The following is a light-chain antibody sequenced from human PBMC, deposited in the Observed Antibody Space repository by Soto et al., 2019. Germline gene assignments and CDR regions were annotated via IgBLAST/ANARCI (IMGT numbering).Light chain of an antibody. J-gene: IGKJ3*01. CDR1: QSISSY. Sequence: DIQMTQSPSSLSASVGDRVTITCRASQSISSYLNWYQQKPGKAPKLLIYAASSLQSGVPSRFSGRGSGTDFTLTISSLQPDDFATYYCQQSYSTPITFGPGTKVDIK. V-gene: IGKV1-39*01. CDR2: AAS. CDR3: QQSYSTPIT.